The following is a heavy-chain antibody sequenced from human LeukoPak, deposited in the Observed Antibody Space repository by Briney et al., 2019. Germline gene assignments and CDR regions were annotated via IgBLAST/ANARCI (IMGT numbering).Heavy chain of an antibody. D-gene: IGHD3-10*01. Sequence: GGSLRLSCAASGLTFSSYAMTWVRQAPGKGLEWVSAISGSTGSTYYADSVKGRFTISRDNSKNTLYLQMNSLRAEDTGIYYCAKTKVPSYYGSGSYVDYWGQGTLVTVSS. CDR1: GLTFSSYA. J-gene: IGHJ4*02. V-gene: IGHV3-23*01. CDR2: ISGSTGST. CDR3: AKTKVPSYYGSGSYVDY.